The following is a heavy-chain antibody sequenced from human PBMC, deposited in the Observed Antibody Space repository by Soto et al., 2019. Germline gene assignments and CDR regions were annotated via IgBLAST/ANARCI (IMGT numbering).Heavy chain of an antibody. Sequence: QITLKESGPTLVKPTQTLTLTCTFSGFSLSTSGVGVGWIRQPPGKALEWLALIYWDDDKRYSPSLKSRLTITKDNSKNQVVLTMTNQDPVDTATDCCAQSRKFFYCSGSSCDYGLDFWGRGPTVTAYS. CDR1: GFSLSTSGVG. V-gene: IGHV2-5*02. J-gene: IGHJ6*04. CDR3: AQSRKFFYCSGSSCDYGLDF. CDR2: IYWDDDK. D-gene: IGHD2-15*01.